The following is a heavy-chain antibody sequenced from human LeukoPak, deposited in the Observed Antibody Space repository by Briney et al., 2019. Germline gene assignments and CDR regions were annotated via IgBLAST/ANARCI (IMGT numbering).Heavy chain of an antibody. CDR3: ATDGYYYGSGTYPNY. CDR2: INPNSGGT. V-gene: IGHV1-2*02. Sequence: ASVKVSCKTSGYTFTGYYMHWVRQAPGQGLEWMAWINPNSGGTDYAQKFQGRVTMTRDTSISTAYMELGRLTSDDTAVYYCATDGYYYGSGTYPNYWGQGTLVTISS. J-gene: IGHJ4*02. CDR1: GYTFTGYY. D-gene: IGHD3-10*01.